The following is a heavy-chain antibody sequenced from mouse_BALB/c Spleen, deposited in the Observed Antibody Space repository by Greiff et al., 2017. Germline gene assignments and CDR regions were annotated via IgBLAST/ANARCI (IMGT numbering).Heavy chain of an antibody. V-gene: IGHV1-69*02. CDR2: IYPSDSYT. Sequence: VQLQQPGAELVRPGASVKLSCKASGYTFTSYWINWVKQRPGQGLEWIGNIYPSDSYTNYNQKFKDKATLTVDKSSSTAYMQLSSPTSEDSAVYYCTRSDYFDYWGQGTTLTVSS. J-gene: IGHJ2*01. CDR3: TRSDYFDY. CDR1: GYTFTSYW.